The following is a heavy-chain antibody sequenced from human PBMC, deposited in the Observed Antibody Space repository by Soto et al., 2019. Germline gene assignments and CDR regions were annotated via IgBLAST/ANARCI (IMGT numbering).Heavy chain of an antibody. D-gene: IGHD3-10*01. CDR1: GGSFSGYY. Sequence: SETLSLTCAVYGGSFSGYYWSWIRQPPGKGLEWIGEINHSGSTNYNPSLKSRVTISVDTSKNQFSLKLSSVTAADTAVYYCARGRDYYGAGSYPNWAQGTTVTVSS. CDR2: INHSGST. V-gene: IGHV4-34*01. J-gene: IGHJ6*02. CDR3: ARGRDYYGAGSYPN.